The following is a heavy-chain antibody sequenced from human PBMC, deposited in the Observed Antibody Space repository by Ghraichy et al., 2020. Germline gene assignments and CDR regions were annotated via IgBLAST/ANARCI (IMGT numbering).Heavy chain of an antibody. D-gene: IGHD6-19*01. CDR1: GFTFSSYA. CDR3: AKIGRDSTGIAVAA. CDR2: ISGSGGST. J-gene: IGHJ4*02. Sequence: GGSLRLSCVASGFTFSSYAMSWVRQAPGKGLEWVSAISGSGGSTYYADSVKGRFTISRDNSKNTLYLQMNSLRAEDTAVYYCAKIGRDSTGIAVAAWGQGTLVTVSS. V-gene: IGHV3-23*01.